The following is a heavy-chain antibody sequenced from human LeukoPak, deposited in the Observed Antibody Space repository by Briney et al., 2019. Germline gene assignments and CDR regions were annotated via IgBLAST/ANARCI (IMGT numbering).Heavy chain of an antibody. CDR1: GGSISNYF. D-gene: IGHD3-22*01. V-gene: IGHV4-4*07. CDR2: IFTSGSA. J-gene: IGHJ4*02. CDR3: AREARVYDGSGYYHDW. Sequence: SETLSLTCSVSGGSISNYFWTWIRQPAGKGLEWIGRIFTSGSADYNPSLQSRVTISVDTSKNQFSLKVNSLTAADTAVYYCAREARVYDGSGYYHDWWGQGTLITVTS.